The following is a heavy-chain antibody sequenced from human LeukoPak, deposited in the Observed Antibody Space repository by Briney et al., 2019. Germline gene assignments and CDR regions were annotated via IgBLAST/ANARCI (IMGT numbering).Heavy chain of an antibody. CDR3: ASASRPPYYYGMDD. CDR1: GGSISSYY. CDR2: IYYSGSA. Sequence: PSETLSLTCTVSGGSISSYYWSWIRQPPGKGLEWTGYIYYSGSANSNPSLRSRVTISVDMSKNQFSLKLSSVTAADTAVYYCASASRPPYYYGMDDWGQGTTVTVSS. V-gene: IGHV4-59*01. J-gene: IGHJ6*02.